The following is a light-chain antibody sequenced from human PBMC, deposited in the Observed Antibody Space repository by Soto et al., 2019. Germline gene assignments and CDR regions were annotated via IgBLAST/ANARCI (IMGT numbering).Light chain of an antibody. CDR3: HQRQSWPRT. Sequence: EIVLTQSPGTLSLSPGERATLSCRASQSVSSSYLTWYQQKPGQAPRLLMYGASNRATGIPDRFSASGTGTDFTLTISDVQPEDFAVYYCHQRQSWPRTFGQGTKVDIK. V-gene: IGKV3-20*01. J-gene: IGKJ1*01. CDR1: QSVSSSY. CDR2: GAS.